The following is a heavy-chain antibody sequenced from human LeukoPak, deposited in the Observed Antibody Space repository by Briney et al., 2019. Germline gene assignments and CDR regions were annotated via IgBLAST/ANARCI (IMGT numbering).Heavy chain of an antibody. J-gene: IGHJ4*02. CDR2: IYYSGST. CDR1: GGSISTTSYY. CDR3: ARLLYDRSGYYYFDH. Sequence: SVTLSFTCTVSGGSISTTSYYWGWIRQPPGKGLEWIGSIYYSGSTYDNPSLKSRVTISVDTSRNQVSLKLRSVTAADTAVYYCARLLYDRSGYYYFDHWGQGALVTVSS. D-gene: IGHD3-22*01. V-gene: IGHV4-39*01.